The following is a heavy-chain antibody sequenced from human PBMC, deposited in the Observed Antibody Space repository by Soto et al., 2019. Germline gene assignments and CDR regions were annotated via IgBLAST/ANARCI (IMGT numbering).Heavy chain of an antibody. J-gene: IGHJ4*02. Sequence: GESLKISCAASGFTFSSYSMNWVRQAPGKGLEWVSSISSSSSYIYYADSVKGRFTISRDNAKNSLYLQMNSLRAEDTAVYYCARGRIVLMVYAPTGIAVAGIDYWGQGTLVTVSS. D-gene: IGHD2-8*01. CDR3: ARGRIVLMVYAPTGIAVAGIDY. CDR2: ISSSSSYI. V-gene: IGHV3-21*01. CDR1: GFTFSSYS.